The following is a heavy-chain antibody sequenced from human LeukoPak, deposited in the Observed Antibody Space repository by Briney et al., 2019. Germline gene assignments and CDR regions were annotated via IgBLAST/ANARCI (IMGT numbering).Heavy chain of an antibody. J-gene: IGHJ4*02. CDR1: GGSLSSSSYY. Sequence: SETLSLTCTVSGGSLSSSSYYWGWIRPPPERGLEWIGSIYYSGSTYYNPSLKSRVTISVDKSKNQFSLRLTSVTAADTAVYYCARDTPSYYGSDWGQGTLVTVSS. V-gene: IGHV4-39*07. CDR2: IYYSGST. CDR3: ARDTPSYYGSD. D-gene: IGHD3-10*01.